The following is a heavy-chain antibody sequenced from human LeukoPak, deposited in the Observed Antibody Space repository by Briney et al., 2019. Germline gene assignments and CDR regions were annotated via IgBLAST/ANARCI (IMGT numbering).Heavy chain of an antibody. D-gene: IGHD2-2*01. CDR2: FDPEDGET. CDR1: GYTLTELS. Sequence: ASVKVSCKVSGYTLTELSMHWVRPAPGKGLEWMGGFDPEDGETIYAQKFQGRVTMAEDTSTDTAYMELSSLRSEDTAVYYCATFPFIVVVPATGDYGMDVWGQGTTVTVSS. J-gene: IGHJ6*02. V-gene: IGHV1-24*01. CDR3: ATFPFIVVVPATGDYGMDV.